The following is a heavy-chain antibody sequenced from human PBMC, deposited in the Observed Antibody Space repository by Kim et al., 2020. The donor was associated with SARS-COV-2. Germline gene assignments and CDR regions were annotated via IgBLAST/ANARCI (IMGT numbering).Heavy chain of an antibody. CDR2: IWYDGSNK. J-gene: IGHJ6*02. CDR1: GFTFSSYG. V-gene: IGHV3-33*01. CDR3: ARDVVGSSWTGDGMDV. D-gene: IGHD6-13*01. Sequence: GGSLRLSCAASGFTFSSYGMHWVRQAPGKGLEWVAVIWYDGSNKYYADSVKGRFTISRDNSKNTLYLQMNSLRAEDTAVYYCARDVVGSSWTGDGMDVWGQGTTVTVSS.